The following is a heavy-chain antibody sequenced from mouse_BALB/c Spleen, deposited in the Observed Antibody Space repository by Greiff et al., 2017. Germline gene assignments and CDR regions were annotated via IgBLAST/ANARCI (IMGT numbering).Heavy chain of an antibody. CDR1: GFTFSNYW. V-gene: IGHV6-6*02. D-gene: IGHD1-1*01. Sequence: EGKLVESGGGLVQPGGSMKLSCVASGFTFSNYWMNWVRQSPEKGLEWVAEIRLKSNNYATHYAESVKGRFTISRDDSKSSVYLQMNNLRAEDTGIYYCTRDYYVSPPFAYWGQGTLVTVSA. CDR3: TRDYYVSPPFAY. CDR2: IRLKSNNYAT. J-gene: IGHJ3*01.